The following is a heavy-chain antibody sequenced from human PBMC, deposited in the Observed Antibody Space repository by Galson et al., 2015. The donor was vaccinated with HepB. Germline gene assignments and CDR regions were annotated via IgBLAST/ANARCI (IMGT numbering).Heavy chain of an antibody. V-gene: IGHV1-18*04. D-gene: IGHD3-10*01. J-gene: IGHJ4*02. CDR1: GYTFTSYG. CDR3: ARDAYVLPWFGELSNFDY. CDR2: ISAYNGNT. Sequence: SVKVSCKASGYTFTSYGISWVRQAPGQGLEWMGWISAYNGNTNYAQKLQGRVTMTTDTSTSTAYMELRSLRSDDTAVYYCARDAYVLPWFGELSNFDYWGQGTLVTVSS.